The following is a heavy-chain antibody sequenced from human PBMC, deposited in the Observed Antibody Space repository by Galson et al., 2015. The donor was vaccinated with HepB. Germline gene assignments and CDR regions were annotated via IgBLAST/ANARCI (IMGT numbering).Heavy chain of an antibody. CDR2: TNPSGGSI. V-gene: IGHV1-46*01. Sequence: SVKVSCKASGYTFTSYYMHWVRQAPGQGLEWMGITNPSGGSISYAQKFQGRVTMTRDTSTSTVYMELSSLRSEDTAVYYCARDRGGIVVVPAVSTATQEPYYGMDVWGQGTTVTVSS. J-gene: IGHJ6*02. CDR1: GYTFTSYY. CDR3: ARDRGGIVVVPAVSTATQEPYYGMDV. D-gene: IGHD2-2*01.